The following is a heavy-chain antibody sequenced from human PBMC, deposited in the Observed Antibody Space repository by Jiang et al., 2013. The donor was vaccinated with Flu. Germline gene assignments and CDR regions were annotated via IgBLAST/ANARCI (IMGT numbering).Heavy chain of an antibody. Sequence: GSGLVKPSETLSLTCTVSGGSISSYYWSWIRQPPGKGLEWIGYIYYSGSTNYNPSLRSRVTISVDTSKNQFSLKLSSVTAADTAVYYCARGDGYNASYGMDVWGQGTTVTVSS. CDR3: ARGDGYNASYGMDV. CDR2: IYYSGST. V-gene: IGHV4-59*01. CDR1: GGSISSYY. J-gene: IGHJ6*02. D-gene: IGHD5-24*01.